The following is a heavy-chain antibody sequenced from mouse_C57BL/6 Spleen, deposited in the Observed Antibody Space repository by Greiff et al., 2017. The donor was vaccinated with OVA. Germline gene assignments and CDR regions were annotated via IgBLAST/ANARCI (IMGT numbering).Heavy chain of an antibody. CDR2: INPSNGGT. D-gene: IGHD3-2*02. J-gene: IGHJ2*01. V-gene: IGHV1-53*01. CDR3: AREGTAQAPFDY. CDR1: GYTFTSYW. Sequence: QVQLQQSGTELVKPGASVKLSCKASGYTFTSYWMHWVKQRPGQGLEWIGNINPSNGGTNYNEKFKSKATLTVDKSSSTAYMQLSSLTSEDSAVYYCAREGTAQAPFDYWGQGTTLTVSS.